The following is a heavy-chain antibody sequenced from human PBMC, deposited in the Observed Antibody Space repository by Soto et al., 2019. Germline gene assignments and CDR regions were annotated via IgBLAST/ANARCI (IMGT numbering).Heavy chain of an antibody. Sequence: GGSLRLSCAASGFTFSSYWMSWVRQAPGKGLEWVANIKQDGSEKYYVDSVKGRFTISRDNAKNSLYLQMNSLRAEDTAVYYCARDVGGLLPSFDYWGQGTLVTVSS. CDR3: ARDVGGLLPSFDY. J-gene: IGHJ4*02. CDR2: IKQDGSEK. CDR1: GFTFSSYW. V-gene: IGHV3-7*01.